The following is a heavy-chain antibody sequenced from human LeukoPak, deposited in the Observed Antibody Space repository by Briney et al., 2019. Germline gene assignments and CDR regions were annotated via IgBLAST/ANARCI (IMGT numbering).Heavy chain of an antibody. J-gene: IGHJ6*03. V-gene: IGHV4-59*01. CDR2: IYYSGST. D-gene: IGHD1-26*01. Sequence: SETLSLTCTVSGGFISSYYWSWIRQLPGKGLEWIGYIYYSGSTNYNPSLKSRVAISVDTSKNQFSLKLSSVTAADTAVYYCARSFSGSYFPYYYYMDVWGKGTTVTVSS. CDR1: GGFISSYY. CDR3: ARSFSGSYFPYYYYMDV.